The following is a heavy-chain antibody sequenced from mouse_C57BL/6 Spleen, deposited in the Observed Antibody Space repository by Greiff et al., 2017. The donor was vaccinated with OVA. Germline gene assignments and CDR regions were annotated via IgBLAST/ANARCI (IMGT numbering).Heavy chain of an antibody. CDR2: IDPETGGT. Sequence: VQLQQSGAELVRPGASVTLSCKASGYTFTDYEMHWVKQTPVHGLEWIGAIDPETGGTAYNQKFKGKAILTADKSSSTAYMELRSLTSEDSAVYYCTSSGGPAFDYWGQGTTLTVSS. CDR3: TSSGGPAFDY. V-gene: IGHV1-15*01. D-gene: IGHD3-1*01. J-gene: IGHJ2*01. CDR1: GYTFTDYE.